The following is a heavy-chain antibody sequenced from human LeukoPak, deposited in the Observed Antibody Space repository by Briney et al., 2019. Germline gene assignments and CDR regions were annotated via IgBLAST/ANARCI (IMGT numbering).Heavy chain of an antibody. CDR1: EFSVGSNY. J-gene: IGHJ4*02. V-gene: IGHV4-34*01. D-gene: IGHD3-10*01. Sequence: WGSLRLSCAASEFSVGSNYMTWVRQAPGKGLEWIGEINHSGSTNYNPSLKSRVTISVDTSKNQFSLKLSSVTAADTAVYYCATRDSGTFDYWGQGTLVTVSS. CDR2: INHSGST. CDR3: ATRDSGTFDY.